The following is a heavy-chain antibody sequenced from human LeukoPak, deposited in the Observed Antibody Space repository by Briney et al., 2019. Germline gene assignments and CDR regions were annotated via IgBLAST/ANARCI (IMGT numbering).Heavy chain of an antibody. CDR3: ARGFGGQDTIFGVPLLFDY. J-gene: IGHJ4*02. Sequence: NASVTLSLTGTGSGDSISSGGYVWNWIRKPPGKGLEWIGYIHHSGTTFYNRSLKSRITMSVDRSKTHFSLKLTSLTAADTAVYYCARGFGGQDTIFGVPLLFDYWGQGTLVTVSS. CDR1: GDSISSGGYV. CDR2: IHHSGTT. V-gene: IGHV4-30-2*01. D-gene: IGHD3-3*01.